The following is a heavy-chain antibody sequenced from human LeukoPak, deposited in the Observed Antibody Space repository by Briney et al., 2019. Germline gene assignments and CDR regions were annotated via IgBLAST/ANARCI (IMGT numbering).Heavy chain of an antibody. V-gene: IGHV4-39*01. J-gene: IGHJ5*02. Sequence: SETPSLTCTVSGGSISSSSYYWGWIRQPPGKGLEWIGSIYYSGSTYYNPSLKSRVTISVDTSKNQFSLKLSSVTAADTAVYYCARLRAARLYNWFDPWGQGTLVTVSS. D-gene: IGHD6-6*01. CDR2: IYYSGST. CDR1: GGSISSSSYY. CDR3: ARLRAARLYNWFDP.